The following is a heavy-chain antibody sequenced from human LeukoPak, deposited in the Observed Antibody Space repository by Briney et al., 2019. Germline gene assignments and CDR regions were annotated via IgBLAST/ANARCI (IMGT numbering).Heavy chain of an antibody. CDR2: INRNSGDA. CDR3: ARDGGQVGATGPFDY. D-gene: IGHD1-26*01. Sequence: ASVKVSCKASGYTFTGYYIHWARQAPGQGLEWMGWINRNSGDANYAQKFQGRVTMTRDTSISTAYMELSRLRSDDTAVYCGARDGGQVGATGPFDYWGQGTLVTVSS. V-gene: IGHV1-2*02. J-gene: IGHJ4*02. CDR1: GYTFTGYY.